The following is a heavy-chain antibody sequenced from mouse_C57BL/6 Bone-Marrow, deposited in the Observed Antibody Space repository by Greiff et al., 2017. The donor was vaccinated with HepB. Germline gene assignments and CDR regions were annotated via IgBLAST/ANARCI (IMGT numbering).Heavy chain of an antibody. D-gene: IGHD1-1*01. Sequence: QVQLQQPGAELVKPGASVKLSCKASGYTFTSYWMQWVKQRPGQGLEWIGEIDPSDSYTNYNQKFKGKATLTVDTSSSTAYMQLSSLTSEDSAVYYCARKIYYWPFDYWGQGTTLTVSS. CDR2: IDPSDSYT. J-gene: IGHJ2*01. CDR1: GYTFTSYW. CDR3: ARKIYYWPFDY. V-gene: IGHV1-50*01.